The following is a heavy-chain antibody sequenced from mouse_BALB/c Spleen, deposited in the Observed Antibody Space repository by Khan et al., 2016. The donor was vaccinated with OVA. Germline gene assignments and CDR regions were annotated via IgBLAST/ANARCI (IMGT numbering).Heavy chain of an antibody. Sequence: QIQLVQSGPELKKPGETVKISCKASGYTFTNYGMNWVKQAPGKGLKWMGWINTYTGEPTYADDFKGRFVFSLETSASTAYLQIRTLKNEDMTTYFCARISSYWYSDVWGAGTTVTVSS. CDR3: ARISSYWYSDV. CDR2: INTYTGEP. CDR1: GYTFTNYG. V-gene: IGHV9-1*02. J-gene: IGHJ1*01. D-gene: IGHD6-2*01.